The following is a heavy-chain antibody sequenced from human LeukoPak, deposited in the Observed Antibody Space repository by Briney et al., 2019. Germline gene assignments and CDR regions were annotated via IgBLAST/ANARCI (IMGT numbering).Heavy chain of an antibody. CDR3: ARVRYYGSGSSENWFDP. CDR2: IYYSGTT. D-gene: IGHD3-10*01. J-gene: IGHJ5*02. V-gene: IGHV4-39*07. Sequence: SETLSLTCTVSGGSISSSSYYWGWVRQPPGKGLEWIGNIYYSGTTYYNPSLKSRVTISLDTSKNHFSLKLSSVTAADTAVYYCARVRYYGSGSSENWFDPWGQGTLVTVSS. CDR1: GGSISSSSYY.